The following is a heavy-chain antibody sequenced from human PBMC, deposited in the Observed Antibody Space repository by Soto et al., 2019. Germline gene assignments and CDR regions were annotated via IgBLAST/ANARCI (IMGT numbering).Heavy chain of an antibody. Sequence: ASVKVSCKASGYNFTGHYLHWVRQAPGKGLEWMGWINTNSGGTYFSPKFLGRVTMNRDTSINTAYMQLSRMTSDDTGVYCCPRVDDSWSAYDHWGQGTLVTVSS. CDR1: GYNFTGHY. CDR2: INTNSGGT. CDR3: PRVDDSWSAYDH. J-gene: IGHJ4*02. V-gene: IGHV1-2*02. D-gene: IGHD3-3*01.